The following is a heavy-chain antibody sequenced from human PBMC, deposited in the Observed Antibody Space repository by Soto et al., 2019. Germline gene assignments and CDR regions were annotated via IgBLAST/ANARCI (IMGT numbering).Heavy chain of an antibody. D-gene: IGHD3-3*01. Sequence: LSLTCAVSGGSISGCGYSWSWIRQPPGKGLEWIGYIYHSGSTYYNPSLKSRVTISVDRSKNQFSLKLSSVTAADTAVYYCARVRGVTGVHDYRGKGTLVTVSS. CDR2: IYHSGST. CDR3: ARVRGVTGVHDY. V-gene: IGHV4-30-2*01. J-gene: IGHJ4*02. CDR1: GGSISGCGYS.